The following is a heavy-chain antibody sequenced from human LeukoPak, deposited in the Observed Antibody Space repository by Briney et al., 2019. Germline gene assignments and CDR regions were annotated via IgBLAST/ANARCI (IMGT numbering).Heavy chain of an antibody. J-gene: IGHJ4*02. V-gene: IGHV3-23*01. Sequence: PGGSLRLSRAASGFRFSNFAMSWVRQAPGKGLEWVSHLIGSSGDTLYADSVKGRFTISRDISKNRLYLQMNSLRAEDTALYYCAKGAYDYIEMGYFDDWGQGTLVTVSS. CDR2: LIGSSGDT. CDR1: GFRFSNFA. CDR3: AKGAYDYIEMGYFDD. D-gene: IGHD5-12*01.